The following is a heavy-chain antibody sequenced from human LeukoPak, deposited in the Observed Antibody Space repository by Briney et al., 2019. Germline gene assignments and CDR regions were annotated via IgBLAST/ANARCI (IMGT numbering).Heavy chain of an antibody. CDR3: AGMRITTPTVRTLDY. J-gene: IGHJ4*02. V-gene: IGHV4-59*02. CDR1: GGSVSSYY. D-gene: IGHD1-14*01. Sequence: PSETLSLTCIVSGGSVSSYYWSWIRQPPGKGLEWIGYVYYSRATRYNASLKSRLNISVDTSKNQFSLKLSSVTAADTAVYYCAGMRITTPTVRTLDYWGQGTLVTVSS. CDR2: VYYSRAT.